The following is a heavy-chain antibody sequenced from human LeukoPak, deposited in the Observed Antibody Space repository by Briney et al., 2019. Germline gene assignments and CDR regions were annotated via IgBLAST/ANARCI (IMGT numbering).Heavy chain of an antibody. CDR1: GFTFSSYG. J-gene: IGHJ4*02. V-gene: IGHV3-30*03. D-gene: IGHD2-21*02. CDR2: ISYDGSNK. CDR3: ARRAGGYSHPYDY. Sequence: WGSLRLSCAASGFTFSSYGMHWVRQAPGKGLEWVAVISYDGSNKYYADSVKGRFTIPRDNSKNTLYLQMNSLRAEDTAVYYCARRAGGYSHPYDYWGQGILVTVSS.